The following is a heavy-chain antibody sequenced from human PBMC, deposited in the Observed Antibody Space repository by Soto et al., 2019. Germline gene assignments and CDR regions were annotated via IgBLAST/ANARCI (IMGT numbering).Heavy chain of an antibody. CDR2: ISSSSSYI. J-gene: IGHJ4*02. Sequence: GGSLRLSCAASGFTFSSYSMNWVRQAPGKGLEWVSSISSSSSYIYYADSVKGRFTISRDNAKNSLYLQMNSLRAEDTAVYYCARDLVVVAATHPDYWGQGTLVTVSS. V-gene: IGHV3-21*01. D-gene: IGHD2-15*01. CDR1: GFTFSSYS. CDR3: ARDLVVVAATHPDY.